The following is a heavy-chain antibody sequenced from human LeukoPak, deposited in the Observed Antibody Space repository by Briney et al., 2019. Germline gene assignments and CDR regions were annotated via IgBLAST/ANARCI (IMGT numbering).Heavy chain of an antibody. CDR2: IYHTGST. V-gene: IGHV4-59*02. J-gene: IGHJ3*02. CDR3: ARYPGYCSGGSCLNDAFDI. D-gene: IGHD2-15*01. Sequence: SSETLSLTCTISGGSVSDYYWSWIRQSPGKGLEWIGYIYHTGSTSYSPSLKSRVTISADTSQNQFSLKLSSVTAADTAVYYCARYPGYCSGGSCLNDAFDIWGQGTMVTVSS. CDR1: GGSVSDYY.